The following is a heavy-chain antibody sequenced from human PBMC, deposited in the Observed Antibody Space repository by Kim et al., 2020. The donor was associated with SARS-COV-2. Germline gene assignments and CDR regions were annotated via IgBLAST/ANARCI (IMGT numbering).Heavy chain of an antibody. V-gene: IGHV3-21*01. CDR3: GSGGRSGWFFDY. CDR2: ICTASTFI. J-gene: IGHJ4*02. D-gene: IGHD6-19*01. Sequence: GGSLRLSCAASGFTFSSYSMNWVRQAPGMGLEWVSSICTASTFIYYADSVKGRSTISRGNAKKSLFLQLDSLRAEDTAMYYCGSGGRSGWFFDYWGQGILVTVSS. CDR1: GFTFSSYS.